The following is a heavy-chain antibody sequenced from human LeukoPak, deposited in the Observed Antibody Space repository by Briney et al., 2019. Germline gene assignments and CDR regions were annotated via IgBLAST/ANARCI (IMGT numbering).Heavy chain of an antibody. Sequence: GESLKISCKGSGYSFTSYWIGWVRQMPGKGLEWMGIIYPGDSDTRYSPSFQGQVTISADKSISTAYLQWSSLKASDTAMYYCARQLLWFGESHYYFDYWGQGTLVTVSS. CDR2: IYPGDSDT. J-gene: IGHJ4*02. D-gene: IGHD3-10*01. CDR3: ARQLLWFGESHYYFDY. V-gene: IGHV5-51*01. CDR1: GYSFTSYW.